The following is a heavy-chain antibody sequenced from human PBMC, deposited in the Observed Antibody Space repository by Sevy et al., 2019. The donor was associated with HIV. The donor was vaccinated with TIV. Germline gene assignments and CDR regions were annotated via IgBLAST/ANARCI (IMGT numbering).Heavy chain of an antibody. V-gene: IGHV4-31*03. D-gene: IGHD5-18*01. CDR2: IYYSGST. Sequence: SEILSLTCTVSGGSISSGGYYWSWIRQHPGKGMEWIGYIYYSGSTYYNPSLKSRVTISVDTSKNQFSLNLSSVTAADTAVYYCSSTDTAMTRDAFDIWGQGTMVSVSS. CDR1: GGSISSGGYY. J-gene: IGHJ3*02. CDR3: SSTDTAMTRDAFDI.